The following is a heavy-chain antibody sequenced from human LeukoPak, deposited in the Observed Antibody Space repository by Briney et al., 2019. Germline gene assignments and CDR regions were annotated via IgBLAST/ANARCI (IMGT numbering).Heavy chain of an antibody. V-gene: IGHV3-21*01. J-gene: IGHJ4*02. CDR1: GFTFSSYS. CDR2: ISSSSSYI. CDR3: ARASDSGYDMYFDY. Sequence: GGSLRLSCAASGFTFSSYSMNWVRQAPGKGLEWVSSISSSSSYIYYADSVKGRFTISRDNAKNSLYLQMNSLRDEDTAVYYCARASDSGYDMYFDYWGQGTLVTVSS. D-gene: IGHD5-12*01.